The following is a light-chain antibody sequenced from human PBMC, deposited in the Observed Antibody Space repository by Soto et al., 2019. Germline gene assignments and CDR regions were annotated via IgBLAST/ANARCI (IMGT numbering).Light chain of an antibody. Sequence: DIQMTQSPSSLSASVGDRVTITCRASQDIRDDLGWYQQKPGKAPKRLIYAASNLQSGVPSRFNGIGFGTEFTFIISSLQPEDFATYYCQQNNSYRFGQGTRLEIK. CDR1: QDIRDD. CDR3: QQNNSYR. V-gene: IGKV1-17*01. CDR2: AAS. J-gene: IGKJ5*01.